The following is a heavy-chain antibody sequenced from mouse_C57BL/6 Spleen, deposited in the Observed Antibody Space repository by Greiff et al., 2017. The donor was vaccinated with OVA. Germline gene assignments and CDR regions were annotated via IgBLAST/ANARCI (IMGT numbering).Heavy chain of an antibody. CDR2: INPNNGGT. V-gene: IGHV1-26*01. D-gene: IGHD1-1*01. Sequence: VQLQQSGPELVKPGASVKISCKASGYTFTDYYMNWVKQSHGKSLEWIGDINPNNGGTSYNQKFKGKATLTVDKSSSTAYMELRRLTSEDSAVYYCARRAGSSPGWYFDVWGTGTTVTVSS. CDR1: GYTFTDYY. CDR3: ARRAGSSPGWYFDV. J-gene: IGHJ1*03.